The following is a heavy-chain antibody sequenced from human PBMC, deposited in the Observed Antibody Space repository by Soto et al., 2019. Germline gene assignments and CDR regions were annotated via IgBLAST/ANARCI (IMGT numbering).Heavy chain of an antibody. CDR3: ARGGIQLWWTMATTINNFDY. CDR1: GFTFSSYG. Sequence: PGGSLRLSCAASGFTFSSYGMHWVRQAPGKGLEWVAVIWYDGSNKYYADSVKGRFTISRDNSKNTLYLQMNSLRAEDTAVYYCARGGIQLWWTMATTINNFDYWGQGTLVTV. V-gene: IGHV3-33*01. CDR2: IWYDGSNK. J-gene: IGHJ4*02. D-gene: IGHD5-18*01.